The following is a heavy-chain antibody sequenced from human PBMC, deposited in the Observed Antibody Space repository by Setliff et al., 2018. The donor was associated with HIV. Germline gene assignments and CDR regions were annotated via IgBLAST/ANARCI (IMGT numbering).Heavy chain of an antibody. V-gene: IGHV4-59*01. J-gene: IGHJ3*02. Sequence: LSLTCTVSGGSISSYYWSWIRQPPGKGLEWVGYIYYTGTTNYNPSLKSRVTISIDTTKNQFSLKLNSVTAADTAVYYCAREWLQHTGDDAFDIWGQGTMVTVSS. D-gene: IGHD5-12*01. CDR1: GGSISSYY. CDR2: IYYTGTT. CDR3: AREWLQHTGDDAFDI.